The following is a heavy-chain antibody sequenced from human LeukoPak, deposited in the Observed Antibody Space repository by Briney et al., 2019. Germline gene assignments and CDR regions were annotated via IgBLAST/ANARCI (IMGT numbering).Heavy chain of an antibody. V-gene: IGHV3-23*01. CDR3: ARGIYSSGWSYFDY. D-gene: IGHD6-19*01. Sequence: GSLRLSCAASGFTFSNSAMSWVRQAPGKGLEWVSTLSGSGITTYYADSVTGRFTISRDNSKNTLYLQMNSLRAEDTAVYYCARGIYSSGWSYFDYWGHGTLVTVSS. J-gene: IGHJ4*01. CDR1: GFTFSNSA. CDR2: LSGSGITT.